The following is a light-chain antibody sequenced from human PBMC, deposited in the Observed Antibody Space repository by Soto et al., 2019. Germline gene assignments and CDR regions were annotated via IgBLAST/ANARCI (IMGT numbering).Light chain of an antibody. V-gene: IGLV2-8*01. Sequence: QSALTQPPSASGSPGQSVTISCTGTSSDVGGYNYVSWYQQHPGKAPKLIIYEVTKRPSGVPDRFSGSKSGNTASLTVSELLAEDEADYYCSSHAGIINVVFGGGTKLTVL. J-gene: IGLJ3*02. CDR2: EVT. CDR1: SSDVGGYNY. CDR3: SSHAGIINVV.